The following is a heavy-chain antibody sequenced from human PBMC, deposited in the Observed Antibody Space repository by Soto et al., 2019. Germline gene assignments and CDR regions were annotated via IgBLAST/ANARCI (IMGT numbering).Heavy chain of an antibody. CDR1: GFTFSSYA. D-gene: IGHD2-2*01. Sequence: GGSLRLSCAASGFTFSSYAMNWVRQAPGKGLEWVSGISGSGGTTYYADSVKGRFTISRDNSKNTLNLQMNSLRAEDTAVYYCAKVQYASPTSWFDPWGQGTLVTVSS. CDR2: ISGSGGTT. V-gene: IGHV3-23*01. CDR3: AKVQYASPTSWFDP. J-gene: IGHJ5*02.